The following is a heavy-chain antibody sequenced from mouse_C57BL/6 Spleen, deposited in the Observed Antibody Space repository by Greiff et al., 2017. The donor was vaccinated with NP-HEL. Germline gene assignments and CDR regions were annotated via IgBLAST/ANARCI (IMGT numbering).Heavy chain of an antibody. V-gene: IGHV5-9*01. Sequence: EVKLMESGGGLVKPGGSLKLSCAASGFTFSSYTMSWVRQTPEKRLEWVATISGGGGNTYSPDSVKGRFTISSDNAKNTLYLQMSSLRSEDTALYYCARRGVLREFGFDYWGQGTTLTVSS. CDR2: ISGGGGNT. CDR3: ARRGVLREFGFDY. J-gene: IGHJ2*01. CDR1: GFTFSSYT. D-gene: IGHD1-1*01.